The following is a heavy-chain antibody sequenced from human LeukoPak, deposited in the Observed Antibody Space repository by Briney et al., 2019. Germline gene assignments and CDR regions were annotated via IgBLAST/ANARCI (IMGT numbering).Heavy chain of an antibody. Sequence: GGSLRLSCTASGFTFSSYNMNWVRQAPGKGLEWVSSISSSSSYMYYADSVKGRFTISRDNAKNSLYLQMNSLRAEDTAVYYCARDPSGGDYWGQGTLVTVSS. V-gene: IGHV3-21*01. D-gene: IGHD3-10*01. CDR3: ARDPSGGDY. CDR2: ISSSSSYM. CDR1: GFTFSSYN. J-gene: IGHJ4*02.